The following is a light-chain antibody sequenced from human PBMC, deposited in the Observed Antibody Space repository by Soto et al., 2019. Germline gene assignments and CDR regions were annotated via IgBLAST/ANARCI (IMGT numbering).Light chain of an antibody. CDR3: SSYTSSSTYV. Sequence: QSAVSQPASVSGSPGQSINLSWTGRRTVIGRYNYVSWYQQHPGKAPKRRIYDVSNRPSGVSNRFPGSKSGNTASLTISGLQAEDEADYYCSSYTSSSTYVFGTGTKVTVL. CDR1: RTVIGRYNY. J-gene: IGLJ1*01. CDR2: DVS. V-gene: IGLV2-14*03.